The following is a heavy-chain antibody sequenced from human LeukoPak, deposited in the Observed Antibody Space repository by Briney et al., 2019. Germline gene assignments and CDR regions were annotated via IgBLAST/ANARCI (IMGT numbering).Heavy chain of an antibody. CDR1: GGSFSGYY. V-gene: IGHV4-34*01. CDR3: ANRRVTTAYFDY. J-gene: IGHJ4*02. D-gene: IGHD4-17*01. CDR2: INHSGST. Sequence: PLETLSLTCPVYGGSFSGYYLSWIRQPPGKGLEWIGEINHSGSTNYNPSLKSRVTISVDTSKNQFSLKLSSVTAADTAVYYCANRRVTTAYFDYWGQGTLVTVSS.